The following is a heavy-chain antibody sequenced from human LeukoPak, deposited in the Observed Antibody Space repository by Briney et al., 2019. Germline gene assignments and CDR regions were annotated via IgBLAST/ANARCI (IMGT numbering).Heavy chain of an antibody. CDR3: ARQVGWSGYVNWFDP. CDR2: IYPGDSDT. CDR1: GYSFTSYW. J-gene: IGHJ5*02. Sequence: GESLKISCKGSGYSFTSYWIGWVRQMPGKGLEWMGIIYPGDSDTRYSPFFQGQVTISADKSISTAYLQWSSLKASDTAMYYCARQVGWSGYVNWFDPWGQGTLVTVSS. D-gene: IGHD3-3*01. V-gene: IGHV5-51*01.